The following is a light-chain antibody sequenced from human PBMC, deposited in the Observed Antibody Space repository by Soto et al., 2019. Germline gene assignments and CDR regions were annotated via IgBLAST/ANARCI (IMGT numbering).Light chain of an antibody. CDR2: GAS. V-gene: IGKV3-15*01. CDR1: QSVSSK. CDR3: QQRSNRPPGIT. Sequence: EIVMTQSPATLSVSPGEGATLSCRASQSVSSKLAWYQQKPGQAPRLLIYGASTRATGIPARFSGSGSGTDFTLTISSLEPEDFAVYYCQQRSNRPPGITFGQGTRLEIK. J-gene: IGKJ5*01.